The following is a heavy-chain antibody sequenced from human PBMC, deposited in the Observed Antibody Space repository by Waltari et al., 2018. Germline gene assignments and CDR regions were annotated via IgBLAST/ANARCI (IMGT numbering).Heavy chain of an antibody. J-gene: IGHJ4*02. CDR3: ARGHSSSWFDY. CDR1: GGTFSSYA. V-gene: IGHV1-69*01. Sequence: QVQLVQSGAEVKKPGSSVKVSCKASGGTFSSYAISWVRQAPGQGLEWRGGIIPVLCTANYAEQLLGRVTMTADEATSTAYMELSSLRSEDTAVYYCARGHSSSWFDYWGQGTLVTVSS. D-gene: IGHD6-13*01. CDR2: IIPVLCTA.